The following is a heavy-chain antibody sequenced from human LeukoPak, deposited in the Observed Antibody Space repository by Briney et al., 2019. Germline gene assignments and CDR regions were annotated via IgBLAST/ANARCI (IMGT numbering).Heavy chain of an antibody. CDR1: GGSFSGYY. D-gene: IGHD2-2*01. Sequence: SETLSLTCAVYGGSFSGYYWSWIRQPPGKGLEWIGEINHSGSTNYNPSLKSRVTISVDTSKSQFSLKLSSVTAADTAVYYCARGHDLGYCSSTSCSDAFDIWGQGTMVTVSS. CDR3: ARGHDLGYCSSTSCSDAFDI. J-gene: IGHJ3*02. V-gene: IGHV4-34*01. CDR2: INHSGST.